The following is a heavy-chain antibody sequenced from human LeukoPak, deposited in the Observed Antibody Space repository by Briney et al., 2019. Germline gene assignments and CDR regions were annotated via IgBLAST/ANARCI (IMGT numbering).Heavy chain of an antibody. V-gene: IGHV3-74*03. CDR1: GFTFSSYW. Sequence: AGGSLLLSCAASGFTFSSYWMHWIRQVPGKGLMWVSRINYDGSSTMYADSVKGRFTISRDNAKNTLHLQLNSLRAEDTAVYYCVKGEGYCSGGGCYRYWGQGALVSVTS. CDR2: INYDGSST. D-gene: IGHD2-15*01. J-gene: IGHJ4*02. CDR3: VKGEGYCSGGGCYRY.